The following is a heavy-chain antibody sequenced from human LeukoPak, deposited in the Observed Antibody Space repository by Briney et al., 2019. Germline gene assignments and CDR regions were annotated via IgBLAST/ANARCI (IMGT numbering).Heavy chain of an antibody. CDR3: ARGKHDYGGIPFDY. CDR2: IYYSGST. V-gene: IGHV4-59*01. Sequence: TSETLSLTCTVSGGSISSYYWSWIRQPPGKGLEWIGYIYYSGSTNYNPSLKSRVTISVDTSKNQFSLKLSSVTAADTAVYYCARGKHDYGGIPFDYWGQGTLVTVSS. D-gene: IGHD4-23*01. J-gene: IGHJ4*02. CDR1: GGSISSYY.